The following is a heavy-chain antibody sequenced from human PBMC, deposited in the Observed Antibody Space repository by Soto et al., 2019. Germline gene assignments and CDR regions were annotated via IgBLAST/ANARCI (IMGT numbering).Heavy chain of an antibody. Sequence: SGGSLRLSCAASGSTFSSYGMHWVRQAPGKGLEWVAVISYDGSNKYYADSVKGRFTISRDNSKNTLYLQMNSLRAEDTAVYYCAKDVVTIFGVVRARYYYYGMDVWGQGTTVTVSS. CDR2: ISYDGSNK. J-gene: IGHJ6*02. CDR1: GSTFSSYG. D-gene: IGHD3-3*01. V-gene: IGHV3-30*18. CDR3: AKDVVTIFGVVRARYYYYGMDV.